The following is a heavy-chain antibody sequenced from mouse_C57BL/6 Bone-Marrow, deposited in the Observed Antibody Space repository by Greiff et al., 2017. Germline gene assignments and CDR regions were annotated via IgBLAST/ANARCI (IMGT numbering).Heavy chain of an antibody. J-gene: IGHJ4*01. CDR3: TRFFITRKGYAMDY. V-gene: IGHV1-15*01. Sequence: SGAELVRPGASVTLSCKASGYTFTDYEMHWVKQTPVHGLEWIGAIDPETGGTAYTQKFKGKAILTADKSSSTAYMELRSLTSEDSAVYYCTRFFITRKGYAMDYWGQGTSVTVSS. D-gene: IGHD1-1*01. CDR1: GYTFTDYE. CDR2: IDPETGGT.